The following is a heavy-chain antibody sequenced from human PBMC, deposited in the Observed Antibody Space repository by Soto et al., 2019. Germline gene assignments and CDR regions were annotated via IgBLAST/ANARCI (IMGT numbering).Heavy chain of an antibody. CDR2: ITPFNGNT. Sequence: SVNVSCKASGYTFTYRYLHWVRQAPGQALEWMGWITPFNGNTNYAQKFQDRVTMTRDTSISTAYMELSRLRSDDTAVYYCAREFTQYSSSGGTWFDPWGQGTLVTVSS. V-gene: IGHV1-45*02. CDR3: AREFTQYSSSGGTWFDP. CDR1: GYTFTYRY. J-gene: IGHJ5*02. D-gene: IGHD6-13*01.